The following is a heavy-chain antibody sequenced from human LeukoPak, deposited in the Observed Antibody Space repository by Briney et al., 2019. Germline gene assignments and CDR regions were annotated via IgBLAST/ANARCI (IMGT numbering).Heavy chain of an antibody. CDR2: INSDGSEG. D-gene: IGHD3-3*01. V-gene: IGHV3-7*01. CDR3: ARDLGYDFWSGYSRTYYGMDV. CDR1: GFTFSGFW. J-gene: IGHJ6*02. Sequence: GGSLRLSCAVSGFTFSGFWMSWSRQAPGKGLEWVASINSDGSEGYYADVVKGRFTISRDNAKNSLYLQMNSLRAEDTAVYYCARDLGYDFWSGYSRTYYGMDVWGQGTTVTVSS.